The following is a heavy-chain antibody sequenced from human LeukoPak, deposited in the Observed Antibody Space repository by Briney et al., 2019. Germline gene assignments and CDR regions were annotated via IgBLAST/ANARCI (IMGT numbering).Heavy chain of an antibody. D-gene: IGHD2-15*01. V-gene: IGHV3-53*04. CDR1: GFTASSNY. Sequence: GGSLRLSCAASGFTASSNYMSWVRQAPGKGLEWVSVIYSGGSTYYADSVKGRFTISRHNSKNTLYLQMNSLRAEDTAVYYCARVKYCSGGSCSNFQHWGQGTLVTVSS. CDR3: ARVKYCSGGSCSNFQH. CDR2: IYSGGST. J-gene: IGHJ1*01.